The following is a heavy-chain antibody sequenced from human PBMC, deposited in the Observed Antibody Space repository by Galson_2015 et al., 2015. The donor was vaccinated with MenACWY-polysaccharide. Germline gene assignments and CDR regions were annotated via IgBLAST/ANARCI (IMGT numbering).Heavy chain of an antibody. CDR2: ISGSSSPI. Sequence: SLRLSCAASGFTFSSYSMNWIRQAPGKGLEWVSYISGSSSPIYYADSVKGRFTISRDNAKNSLYLQMNSLRDEDTAVYYCARGPNWNFDYWGRGTLSPSPQ. V-gene: IGHV3-48*02. J-gene: IGHJ4*02. CDR3: ARGPNWNFDY. CDR1: GFTFSSYS. D-gene: IGHD1-20*01.